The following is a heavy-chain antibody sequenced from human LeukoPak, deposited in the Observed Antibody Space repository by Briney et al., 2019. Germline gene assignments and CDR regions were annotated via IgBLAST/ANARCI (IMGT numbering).Heavy chain of an antibody. J-gene: IGHJ5*02. Sequence: ASVKVSCKASGYTFTGYYIHWVRQAPGQGLEWMGWINPNTGGTVYAQKFQGRVTMTRDTSISTSYMELSRLRSDDTAVYYCARSREGWFDPWGQGTLVTVSS. V-gene: IGHV1-2*02. CDR1: GYTFTGYY. CDR2: INPNTGGT. D-gene: IGHD1-26*01. CDR3: ARSREGWFDP.